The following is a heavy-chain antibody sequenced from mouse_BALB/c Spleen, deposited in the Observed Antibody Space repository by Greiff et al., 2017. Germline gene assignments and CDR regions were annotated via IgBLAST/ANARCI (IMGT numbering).Heavy chain of an antibody. CDR2: ISNGGGST. Sequence: EVQVVESGGGLVQPGGSLKLSCAASGFTFSSYTMSWVRQTPEKRLEWVAYISNGGGSTYYPDTVKGRFTISRDNAKNTLYLQMSSLKSEDTAMYYCARGVGRGYAMDYWGQGTSVTVSS. J-gene: IGHJ4*01. CDR3: ARGVGRGYAMDY. CDR1: GFTFSSYT. D-gene: IGHD1-1*02. V-gene: IGHV5-12-2*01.